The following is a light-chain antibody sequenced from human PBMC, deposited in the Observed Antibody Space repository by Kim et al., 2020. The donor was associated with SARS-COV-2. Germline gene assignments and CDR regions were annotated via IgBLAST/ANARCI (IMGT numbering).Light chain of an antibody. J-gene: IGKJ1*01. CDR1: QGVSNT. CDR3: QQYKTYSRT. Sequence: ESVGDRGTIACRASQGVSNTLAWYQQKPGKAPKVLIYQASTLEGGVPSRFSGSGSGTEFTLTISSLQPDDFATYYCQQYKTYSRTFGQGTKVDIK. V-gene: IGKV1-5*03. CDR2: QAS.